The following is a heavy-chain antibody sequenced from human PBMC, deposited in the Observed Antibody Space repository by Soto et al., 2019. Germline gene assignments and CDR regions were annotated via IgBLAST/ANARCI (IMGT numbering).Heavy chain of an antibody. D-gene: IGHD2-15*01. CDR1: GGSISSGGYY. CDR3: ARVRYGSGGSYYPRFDP. CDR2: IYYSGST. Sequence: QVQLQESGPGLVKPSQTLSLTCTVSGGSISSGGYYWSWIRQHPGKGLEWIGYIYYSGSTYYNPSLQSRVTISVDTSKNQFSLKLSSVTAAHTAVYYCARVRYGSGGSYYPRFDPWGQGTLDTVSS. J-gene: IGHJ5*02. V-gene: IGHV4-31*03.